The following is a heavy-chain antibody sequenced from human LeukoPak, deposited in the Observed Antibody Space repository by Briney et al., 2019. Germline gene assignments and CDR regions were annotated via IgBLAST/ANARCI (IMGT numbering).Heavy chain of an antibody. V-gene: IGHV3-7*01. J-gene: IGHJ6*03. CDR2: IKQDGSEK. CDR3: ARDPRCTNGVCYHHYHMDV. CDR1: GFTFSTYA. Sequence: GGSLRLSCAASGFTFSTYAMSWVRQAPGKGLEWVANIKQDGSEKYYVDSVKGRFTISRDNAKNSLYLQMNSLRAEDTAVYYWARDPRCTNGVCYHHYHMDVRGKGT. D-gene: IGHD2-8*01.